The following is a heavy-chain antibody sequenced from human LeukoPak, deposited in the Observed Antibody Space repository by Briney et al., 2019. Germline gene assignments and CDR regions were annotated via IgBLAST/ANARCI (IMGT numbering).Heavy chain of an antibody. CDR3: ARESRAQDYFDY. CDR1: GDTFSSNSAA. Sequence: SQTLSLTSASSGDTFSSNSAAWNWIRQSPSRGLEWLGRTYYRSKWYNDYAVSVKSRITINPDTSKNQFSLQLNSVTPEDTAVYYCARESRAQDYFDYWGQGTLVTVSS. V-gene: IGHV6-1*01. CDR2: TYYRSKWYN. D-gene: IGHD6-6*01. J-gene: IGHJ4*02.